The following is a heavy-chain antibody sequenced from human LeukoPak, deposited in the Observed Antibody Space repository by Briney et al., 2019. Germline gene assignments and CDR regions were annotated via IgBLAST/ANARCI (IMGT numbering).Heavy chain of an antibody. V-gene: IGHV3-23*01. CDR1: GFTFSSYA. Sequence: GGSLRLSCAASGFTFSSYAMSWVRQAPGKGLEWVSAISGSGGSTYYADSVKGRFTISRDNSKNTLYLQMNGLRAEDTAVYYCAKGPPTSYSSSWQEYFQHWGQGTLVTVSS. J-gene: IGHJ1*01. CDR2: ISGSGGST. D-gene: IGHD6-13*01. CDR3: AKGPPTSYSSSWQEYFQH.